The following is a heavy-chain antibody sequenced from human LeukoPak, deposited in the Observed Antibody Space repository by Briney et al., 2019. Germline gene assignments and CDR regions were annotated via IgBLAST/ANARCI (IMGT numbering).Heavy chain of an antibody. V-gene: IGHV4-59*01. Sequence: SGTLSLTCTVSGDSINNYYWSWIRQPPGKGLEWIGYIYSIGSTNYNPSLKSRVTISVDTSKNQFSLKLSSVTAADTAVYYCAALNIATRPWCFDYWGQGTLVTVSS. J-gene: IGHJ4*02. CDR1: GDSINNYY. D-gene: IGHD6-6*01. CDR2: IYSIGST. CDR3: AALNIATRPWCFDY.